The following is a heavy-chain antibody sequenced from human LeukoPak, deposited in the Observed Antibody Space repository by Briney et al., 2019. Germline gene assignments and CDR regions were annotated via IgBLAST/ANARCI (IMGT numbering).Heavy chain of an antibody. Sequence: PSETLSLTCTVSGGSISSSSYYWGWIRQPPGKGLEWIGSIYYSGSTYYNPSLKSRVTISVDTSKNQFSLKLSSVTAADTAVYYCARDLSGIFGVAKWYYYYYMDVWGKGTTVTVSS. V-gene: IGHV4-39*07. CDR2: IYYSGST. CDR3: ARDLSGIFGVAKWYYYYYMDV. J-gene: IGHJ6*03. CDR1: GGSISSSSYY. D-gene: IGHD3-3*01.